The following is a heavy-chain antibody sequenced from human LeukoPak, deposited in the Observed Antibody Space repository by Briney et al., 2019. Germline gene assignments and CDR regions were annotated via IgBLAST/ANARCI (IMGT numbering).Heavy chain of an antibody. V-gene: IGHV3-48*03. CDR2: ISSSGSTI. CDR1: GFTFSSYE. J-gene: IGHJ5*02. D-gene: IGHD6-19*01. Sequence: GGSLRLSCAASGFTFSSYEMNWVRQAPGKGLEWVSYISSSGSTIYYADSVKGRFTISRDNAKNSLYLQVNSLRAEDTAVYYCAREDEAVAGTGYNWFDPWGQGTLVTVSS. CDR3: AREDEAVAGTGYNWFDP.